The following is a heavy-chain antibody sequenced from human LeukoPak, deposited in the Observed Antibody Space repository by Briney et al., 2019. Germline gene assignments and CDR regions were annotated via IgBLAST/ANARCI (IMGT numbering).Heavy chain of an antibody. J-gene: IGHJ4*02. D-gene: IGHD3-22*01. Sequence: SETLSLTCAVYGGSFSGYYWSWIRQPPGKGLEWIGRIYTSGSTNYNPSLKSRVTMSVDTSKNQFSLKLSSVTAADTAVYYCARGTSSMIVDNYWGQGTLVTVSS. V-gene: IGHV4-59*10. CDR2: IYTSGST. CDR1: GGSFSGYY. CDR3: ARGTSSMIVDNY.